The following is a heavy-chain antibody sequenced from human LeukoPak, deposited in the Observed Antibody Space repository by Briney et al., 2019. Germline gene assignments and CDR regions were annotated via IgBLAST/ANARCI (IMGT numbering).Heavy chain of an antibody. CDR1: GFTFSSYA. V-gene: IGHV3-30-3*01. CDR2: ISYDGSNK. D-gene: IGHD5-24*01. Sequence: PGGSLRLSCAASGFTFSSYAMHWVRQAPGKGLEWVAVISYDGSNKYYADSAKGRFTISRDNSKNTLYLQMNSLRAEDTAVYYCARELLGHGYNSGDFDYWGQGTLVTVSS. J-gene: IGHJ4*02. CDR3: ARELLGHGYNSGDFDY.